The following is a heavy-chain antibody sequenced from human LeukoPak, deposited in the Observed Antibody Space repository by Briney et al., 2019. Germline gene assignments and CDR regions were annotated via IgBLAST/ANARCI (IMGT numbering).Heavy chain of an antibody. D-gene: IGHD5-18*01. V-gene: IGHV3-30*02. CDR1: RFSFSSYG. CDR3: AKDHKIEGYRYFDY. CDR2: IAYDGSKI. Sequence: AGGSLRLSCAASRFSFSSYGIHWVRQAPGKGLEWVAFIAYDGSKIYYAESVKGRFTISRDNSRNTLYLQMSSLRAEDTAVYYCAKDHKIEGYRYFDYWGQGTLVTVSS. J-gene: IGHJ4*02.